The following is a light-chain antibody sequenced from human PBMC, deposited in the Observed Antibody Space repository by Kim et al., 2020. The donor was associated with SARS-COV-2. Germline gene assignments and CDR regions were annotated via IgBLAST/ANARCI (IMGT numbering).Light chain of an antibody. CDR2: AAS. CDR1: RSVSSN. CDR3: QQYNNWPWT. V-gene: IGKV3-15*01. Sequence: VSPREIATLSCRASRSVSSNLPWYQQKPGQAPSRLIYAASARANGIPARFSGSGSGTEFTLTISSLQSEDFAVYYCQQYNNWPWTFGQGTKVDIK. J-gene: IGKJ1*01.